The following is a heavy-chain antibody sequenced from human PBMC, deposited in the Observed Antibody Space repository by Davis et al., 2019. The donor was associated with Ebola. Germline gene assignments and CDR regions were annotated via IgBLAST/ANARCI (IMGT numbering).Heavy chain of an antibody. CDR2: ISSSGSTI. Sequence: GESLKISCAASGFTFSDYYMSWIRQAPGKGLEWVSYISSSGSTIYYADSVKGRFTISRDNAKNSLYLQMNSLRAEDTAVYYCAKEPHGVVVTATYYFDYWGQGTLVTVSS. CDR1: GFTFSDYY. V-gene: IGHV3-11*01. D-gene: IGHD2-21*02. J-gene: IGHJ4*02. CDR3: AKEPHGVVVTATYYFDY.